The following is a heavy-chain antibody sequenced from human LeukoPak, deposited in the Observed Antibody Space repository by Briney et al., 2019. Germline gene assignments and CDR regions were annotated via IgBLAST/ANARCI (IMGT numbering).Heavy chain of an antibody. D-gene: IGHD2-2*01. Sequence: SETLSLTCTVSGGSISSGSYYWGWIREPAGKGLEWIGRIYTSGSTNYNPSLKSRFTISVDTSNNQFSLKLSSVTAADTAVYYCARVSTWDVVPAARRVGYAFDIWGQGTMVTVSS. J-gene: IGHJ3*02. CDR3: ARVSTWDVVPAARRVGYAFDI. CDR2: IYTSGST. V-gene: IGHV4-61*02. CDR1: GGSISSGSYY.